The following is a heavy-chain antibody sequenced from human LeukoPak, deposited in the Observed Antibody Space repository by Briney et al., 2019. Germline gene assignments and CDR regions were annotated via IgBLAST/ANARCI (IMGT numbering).Heavy chain of an antibody. CDR1: GFTFNNYA. CDR2: ISYDGSNK. CDR3: VKEREYSSSVWYFDY. V-gene: IGHV3-30*18. J-gene: IGHJ4*02. Sequence: GRSLRLSCGASGFTFNNYAMHWVRQAPGKGLEWVALISYDGSNKNYADSVKGRFTISRDNSKNTLYLQMNSLRVEDTSVYHCVKEREYSSSVWYFDYWGQGTLVTVSS. D-gene: IGHD6-13*01.